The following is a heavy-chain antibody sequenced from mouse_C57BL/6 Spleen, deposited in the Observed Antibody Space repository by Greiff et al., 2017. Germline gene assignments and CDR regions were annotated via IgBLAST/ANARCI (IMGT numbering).Heavy chain of an antibody. CDR3: ARRGIYWYFDV. CDR1: GFTFSDYY. V-gene: IGHV5-12*01. CDR2: ISNGGGST. J-gene: IGHJ1*03. Sequence: DVKLVESGGGLVQPGGSLKLSCAASGFTFSDYYMYWVRQTPEKRLEWVAYISNGGGSTYYPDTVKGRFTISRDNAKNTLYLQMSRLKSEDTAMYYCARRGIYWYFDVWGTGTTVTVSS.